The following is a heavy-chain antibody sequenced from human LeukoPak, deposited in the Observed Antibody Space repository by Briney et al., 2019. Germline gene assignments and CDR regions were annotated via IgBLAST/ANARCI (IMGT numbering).Heavy chain of an antibody. CDR3: ARSWAGMYYPFYYFDY. J-gene: IGHJ4*02. CDR2: MFQSGST. Sequence: SETLSLTCTVSGGSITSGGYYWSWIRQPPGKGLEWIGYMFQSGSTYYNPSLTSRVTISVDRSKNQFSLKVRSVTAADTAVYYCARSWAGMYYPFYYFDYWGQGTLVSVSS. CDR1: GGSITSGGYY. D-gene: IGHD1-26*01. V-gene: IGHV4-30-2*01.